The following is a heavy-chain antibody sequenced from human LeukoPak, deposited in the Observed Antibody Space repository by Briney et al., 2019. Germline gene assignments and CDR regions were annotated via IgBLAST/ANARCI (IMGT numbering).Heavy chain of an antibody. D-gene: IGHD2-2*01. CDR1: GYTFTGYY. Sequence: ASVTVSCKASGYTFTGYYMHWVRQAPGQGLEWMGWINPNSGGTNYAQKFQGRVTMTRDTSISTAYMELSRLRSDDTAVYYCARTIVVVPAAINYWGQGTLVTVSS. V-gene: IGHV1-2*02. CDR3: ARTIVVVPAAINY. CDR2: INPNSGGT. J-gene: IGHJ4*02.